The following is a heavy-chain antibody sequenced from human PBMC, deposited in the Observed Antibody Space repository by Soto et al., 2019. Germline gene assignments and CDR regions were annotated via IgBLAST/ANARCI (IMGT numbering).Heavy chain of an antibody. CDR3: ARVVRLMLYSDY. CDR2: IGPSSSYT. V-gene: IGHV3-11*06. CDR1: GFTFSDYY. D-gene: IGHD2-8*01. J-gene: IGHJ4*02. Sequence: GGSLRLSCAASGFTFSDYYMSWIRQAPGKGLEWVSYIGPSSSYTNYADSVKGRFTISRDNTKNSLYLQMNSLRAEDTAVYYCARVVRLMLYSDYWGQGTLVTVSS.